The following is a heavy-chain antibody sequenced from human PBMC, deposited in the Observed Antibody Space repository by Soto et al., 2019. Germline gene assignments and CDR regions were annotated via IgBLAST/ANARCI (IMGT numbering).Heavy chain of an antibody. CDR2: IIPIFGTA. CDR3: AAQGSYFWFDP. Sequence: GASVKVSCKASGGTFSSYAISWVRQAPGQGLEWMGGIIPIFGTANYAQKFQGRVTITADKSTSTAYMELSSLRSEDTAVYYCAAQGSYFWFDPWGQGTLVTVSS. D-gene: IGHD1-26*01. J-gene: IGHJ5*02. V-gene: IGHV1-69*06. CDR1: GGTFSSYA.